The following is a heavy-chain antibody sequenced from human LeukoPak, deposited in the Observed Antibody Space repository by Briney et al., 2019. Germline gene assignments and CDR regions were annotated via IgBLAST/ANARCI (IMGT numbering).Heavy chain of an antibody. CDR3: ARGRYYDSSGYSGFDY. V-gene: IGHV4-61*01. D-gene: IGHD3-22*01. Sequence: PSETLSLTCTVSGGSVSSGSYYWSWIRQPPGKGLEWIGYIYYSGSTNYNPSLKSRVTISVDTSKNQFSLKLSSVTAADTAVYYCARGRYYDSSGYSGFDYWGQGTLVTVSS. CDR2: IYYSGST. CDR1: GGSVSSGSYY. J-gene: IGHJ4*02.